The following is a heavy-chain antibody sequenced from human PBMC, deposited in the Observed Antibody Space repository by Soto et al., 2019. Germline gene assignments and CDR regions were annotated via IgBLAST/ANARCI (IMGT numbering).Heavy chain of an antibody. CDR2: IISSGGAT. J-gene: IGHJ4*02. V-gene: IGHV3-23*01. CDR3: AKMEVGATPIGLYYFDY. CDR1: GFTFSSYA. Sequence: EVQLLESGGGLVQPGGSLRLSCAASGFTFSSYAMTWVRQAPGQGLEWVSVIISSGGATHYADSVKGRFTISRDNSKNTLYLQMNSLRADDTAVYYCAKMEVGATPIGLYYFDYWGQGTLVTVSS. D-gene: IGHD1-26*01.